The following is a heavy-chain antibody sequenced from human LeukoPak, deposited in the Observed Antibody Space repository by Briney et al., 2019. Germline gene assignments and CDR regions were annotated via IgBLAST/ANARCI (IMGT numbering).Heavy chain of an antibody. J-gene: IGHJ4*02. Sequence: ASVKVSCKASGYTFTSYGISWVRQAPGQGLEWMGWISAYNGNTNCAQKLQGRVTMTTDTSTSTAYMELRSLRSDDTAVYYCARVSGVVTANPIGYWGQGTLVTVSS. V-gene: IGHV1-18*01. CDR2: ISAYNGNT. D-gene: IGHD2-21*02. CDR1: GYTFTSYG. CDR3: ARVSGVVTANPIGY.